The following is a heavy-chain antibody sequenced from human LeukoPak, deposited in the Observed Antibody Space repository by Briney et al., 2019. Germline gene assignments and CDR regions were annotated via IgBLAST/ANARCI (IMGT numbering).Heavy chain of an antibody. D-gene: IGHD1-26*01. V-gene: IGHV1-46*01. Sequence: ASVKVSCKASGYTFTSHYMHWVRQAPGQGLEWLGLIDPSGSSTLYAQKFQGRVTMTRDMSTTTDYMELSSLRSEDTAVYYCARDNSVGDVAWWFDPWGQGTLVTVSS. CDR3: ARDNSVGDVAWWFDP. CDR1: GYTFTSHY. J-gene: IGHJ5*02. CDR2: IDPSGSST.